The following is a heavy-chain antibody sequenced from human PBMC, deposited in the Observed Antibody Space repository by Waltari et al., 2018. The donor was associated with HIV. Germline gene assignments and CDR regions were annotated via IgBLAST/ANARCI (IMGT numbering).Heavy chain of an antibody. J-gene: IGHJ4*02. CDR3: AGGHSQSGVVD. CDR1: GFTFSREW. D-gene: IGHD2-21*01. Sequence: EVQLVEFGGGLVQPGGSLRLSCAASGFTFSREWMSWVRQAPGKGLEWVANIQRDGSKSWHVDAKKSLFTISRDYTNNLLFQKMNRLGVDDGVLYCVAGGHSQSGVVDWGPGTLVTVSS. V-gene: IGHV3-7*01. CDR2: IQRDGSKS.